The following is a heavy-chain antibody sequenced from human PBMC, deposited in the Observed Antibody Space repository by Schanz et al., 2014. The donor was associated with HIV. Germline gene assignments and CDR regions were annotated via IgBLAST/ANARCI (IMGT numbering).Heavy chain of an antibody. D-gene: IGHD1-26*01. CDR3: ARGLWEPRAIDI. CDR2: IYFSGNT. J-gene: IGHJ3*02. V-gene: IGHV4-61*08. Sequence: QVRLQQWGAGLLKPSETLSLTCTVSRGSVSGEAYFWSWIRQPPGKELEWIGRIYFSGNTYYNPSLKSRVTMSVDTSQNQFSLNLSSMTAADTAVYYCARGLWEPRAIDIWGQGTMVTVSS. CDR1: RGSVSGEAYF.